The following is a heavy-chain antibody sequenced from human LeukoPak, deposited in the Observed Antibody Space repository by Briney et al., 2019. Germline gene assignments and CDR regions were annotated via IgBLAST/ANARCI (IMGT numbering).Heavy chain of an antibody. CDR2: IYYSGST. D-gene: IGHD4-23*01. J-gene: IGHJ4*02. CDR3: ARGPVAREDFFDY. V-gene: IGHV4-39*07. CDR1: GGSISSSTNY. Sequence: PSETLSLTCTVSGGSISSSTNYWSWIRQPPGKGLEWIGNIYYSGSTYYNPSLKSRVTISVDTSKNQFSLKLSSVTAADTALYYCARGPVAREDFFDYWGQGSLVTVSS.